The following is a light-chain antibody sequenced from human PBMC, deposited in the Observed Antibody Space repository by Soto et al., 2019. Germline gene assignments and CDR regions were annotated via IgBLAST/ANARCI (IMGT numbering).Light chain of an antibody. V-gene: IGLV2-23*02. Sequence: QSVLTQPASVSGSPGRSITISCTGTSSDVGNYNLVSWYQQHPDKAPKLMIYEVTKRPSGVSNRFSGSKSGNTASLTISGLQAEEEAEYYCSSYAGSVPHYAFEAGSKVTVL. CDR3: SSYAGSVPHYA. CDR1: SSDVGNYNL. J-gene: IGLJ1*01. CDR2: EVT.